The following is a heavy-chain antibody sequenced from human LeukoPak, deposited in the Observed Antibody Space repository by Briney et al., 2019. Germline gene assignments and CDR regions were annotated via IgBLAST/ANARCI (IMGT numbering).Heavy chain of an antibody. CDR2: IYSSGST. CDR1: GDSFSSYY. Sequence: SETLSLTCTVSGDSFSSYYWIWIRQPPGQGLELIGYIYSSGSTNYNPSLKSRVTISVDTSKNQFSLRLSSVTAADTAVYYCTRLRVGTRQVVDDWGQGTLVTVSS. V-gene: IGHV4-59*01. J-gene: IGHJ4*02. D-gene: IGHD1-26*01. CDR3: TRLRVGTRQVVDD.